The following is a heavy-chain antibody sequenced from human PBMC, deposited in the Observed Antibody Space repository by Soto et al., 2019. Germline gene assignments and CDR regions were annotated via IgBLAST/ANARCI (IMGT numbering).Heavy chain of an antibody. J-gene: IGHJ4*02. Sequence: LSLTCTVSGVSLSIYYWRWIRQPAGKGLEWIGRIYTSGSTNYNPSLKSRVTMSVDTSKNQFSLKLSSVTAADTAVYYCARACSSNSCYDVFDYWGQGTLVTVSS. CDR3: ARACSSNSCYDVFDY. CDR1: GVSLSIYY. D-gene: IGHD2-2*01. CDR2: IYTSGST. V-gene: IGHV4-4*07.